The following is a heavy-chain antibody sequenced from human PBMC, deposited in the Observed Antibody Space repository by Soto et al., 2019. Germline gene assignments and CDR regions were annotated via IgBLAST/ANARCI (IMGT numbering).Heavy chain of an antibody. CDR1: GYIFTTYA. CDR3: AREHIVVVTASYNWFDP. D-gene: IGHD2-21*02. V-gene: IGHV1-3*01. J-gene: IGHJ5*02. Sequence: GASVKVSCKASGYIFTTYALHWVRQAPGQRLEWMGWINAGRGNTNYAQKFQGRVTITADKSTSTAYMELSSLRSEDTAVYYCAREHIVVVTASYNWFDPWGQGTLVNVSS. CDR2: INAGRGNT.